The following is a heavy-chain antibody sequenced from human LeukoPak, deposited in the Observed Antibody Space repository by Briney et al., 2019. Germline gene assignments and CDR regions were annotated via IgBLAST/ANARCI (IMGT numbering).Heavy chain of an antibody. D-gene: IGHD3-22*01. CDR2: INSGGSGT. CDR3: AKGITVMMVAPGY. CDR1: GFNFASNW. V-gene: IGHV3-74*01. J-gene: IGHJ4*02. Sequence: GGSLRLSCAASGFNFASNWMHWVRQTPGKGLMWVSRINSGGSGTSYADSVEGRFTISRDNAKNTLYLQMNSLRAEDTAVYYCAKGITVMMVAPGYWGQGTLVTVSS.